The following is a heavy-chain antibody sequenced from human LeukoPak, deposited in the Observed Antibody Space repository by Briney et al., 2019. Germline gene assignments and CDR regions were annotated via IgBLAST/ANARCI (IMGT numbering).Heavy chain of an antibody. CDR2: IYHSGST. CDR3: ARGVVPDAILWGGFDSFGI. J-gene: IGHJ3*02. Sequence: PSETLSLTCTVSGYSISSGHYWGWIRQPPGKGLEWIGTIYHSGSTHYNPSLKSRVTMSVDTSKNQFSLKLSSVVAADTAVYYCARGVVPDAILWGGFDSFGIWGQGTMVTVSS. V-gene: IGHV4-38-2*02. D-gene: IGHD2-2*01. CDR1: GYSISSGHY.